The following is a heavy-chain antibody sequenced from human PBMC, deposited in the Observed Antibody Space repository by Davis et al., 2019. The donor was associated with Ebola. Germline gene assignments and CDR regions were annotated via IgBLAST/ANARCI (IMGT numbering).Heavy chain of an antibody. CDR2: IYYSGST. V-gene: IGHV4-39*01. D-gene: IGHD5-12*01. Sequence: MPSETLSLTCTVSGGSISSCSYYWGWIRQPPGKGLEWIGSIYYSGSTYYNPSLKSRVTISVDTSKNQFSLKLSSVTAADTAVYFCAKLRYSGYDFSGGQYYGMDVWGQGTTVTVSS. CDR3: AKLRYSGYDFSGGQYYGMDV. J-gene: IGHJ6*02. CDR1: GGSISSCSYY.